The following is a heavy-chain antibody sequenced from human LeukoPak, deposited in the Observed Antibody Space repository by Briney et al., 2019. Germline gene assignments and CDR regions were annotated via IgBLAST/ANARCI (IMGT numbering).Heavy chain of an antibody. CDR2: INHSGST. V-gene: IGHV4-34*01. J-gene: IGHJ1*01. CDR1: GGSFSGYY. D-gene: IGHD1-14*01. CDR3: ARVSPTTTYYRPGYFQH. Sequence: PSETLSLTCAVYGGSFSGYYWSWIRQPPGKGLEWIGEINHSGSTNYNPSLKSRVTISVDTSKNQFSLKLSSVTAADTAVYYCARVSPTTTYYRPGYFQHWGQGTLVTVSS.